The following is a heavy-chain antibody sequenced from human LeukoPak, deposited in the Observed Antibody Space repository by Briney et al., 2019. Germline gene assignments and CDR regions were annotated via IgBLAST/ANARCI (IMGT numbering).Heavy chain of an antibody. CDR1: GYTFTGYF. V-gene: IGHV1-2*02. J-gene: IGHJ4*02. D-gene: IGHD5-12*01. CDR2: INPNSGDT. CDR3: ARAYTGFEAFDY. Sequence: ASVKVSCKASGYTFTGYFIHWVRQAPGQGLEWMGWINPNSGDTNYAQKFQGRVTITRDTSVNTAYMDLISLRSDDTAVYHCARAYTGFEAFDYWGQGVPVTVSS.